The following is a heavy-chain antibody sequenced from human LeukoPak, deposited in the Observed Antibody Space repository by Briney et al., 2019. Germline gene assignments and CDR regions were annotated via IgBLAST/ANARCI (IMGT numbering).Heavy chain of an antibody. V-gene: IGHV4-39*01. D-gene: IGHD3-22*01. J-gene: IGHJ4*02. CDR3: ARLDYYDSSGYTLFDY. CDR1: GGSISSSSYY. CDR2: IYYSGST. Sequence: SETLSLTCTVSGGSISSSSYYWGWIRQPPGKGLEWIGSIYYSGSTCYNPSLKSQVTISVDTSKNQFSLKLSSVTAADTAVYYCARLDYYDSSGYTLFDYWGQGTLVTVSS.